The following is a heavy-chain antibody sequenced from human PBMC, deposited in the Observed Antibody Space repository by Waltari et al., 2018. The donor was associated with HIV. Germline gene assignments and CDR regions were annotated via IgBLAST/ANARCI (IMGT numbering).Heavy chain of an antibody. J-gene: IGHJ4*02. V-gene: IGHV1-18*01. CDR2: IRTYNANT. Sequence: QVHLVQSGAEMKKPGASVKVSCKASGYTFLSYGISWVRQAPGHGLKWMGWIRTYNANTNYAQSLQGRVTMTTDTSTTTAYMELRSLTSDDTAVYYCARDGLRYSGTFYSDYWGQGTLVTVSS. CDR3: ARDGLRYSGTFYSDY. D-gene: IGHD1-26*01. CDR1: GYTFLSYG.